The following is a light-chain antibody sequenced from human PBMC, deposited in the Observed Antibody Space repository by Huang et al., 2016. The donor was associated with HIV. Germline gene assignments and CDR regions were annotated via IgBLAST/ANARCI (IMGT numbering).Light chain of an antibody. Sequence: EIVLTQSPATLSLSPGERATLSCRASQSVSSSLAWYQQKPGQAPMLLIYDASTRATGIPARFSGSGSGTDFTLTISSLEPEDFAGYYCQQRSNWPLTFGGGTKVDIK. V-gene: IGKV3-11*01. J-gene: IGKJ4*01. CDR2: DAS. CDR3: QQRSNWPLT. CDR1: QSVSSS.